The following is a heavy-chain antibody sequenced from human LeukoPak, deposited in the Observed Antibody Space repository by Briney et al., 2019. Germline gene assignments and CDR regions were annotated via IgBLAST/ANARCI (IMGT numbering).Heavy chain of an antibody. J-gene: IGHJ4*02. CDR2: IVGSSST. D-gene: IGHD6-13*01. V-gene: IGHV3-21*01. CDR3: ARIGAGSSRDY. Sequence: GGSLRLSCAASGFTFSNFAMTWVRPAPGKGLEWVSSIVGSSSTYYADSLKGRYTNSRDNAKNSLYLQMNSRRAEDTAVYYCARIGAGSSRDYWGQGTLVTVSS. CDR1: GFTFSNFA.